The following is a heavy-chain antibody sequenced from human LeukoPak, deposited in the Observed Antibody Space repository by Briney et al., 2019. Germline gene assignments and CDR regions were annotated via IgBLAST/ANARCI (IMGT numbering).Heavy chain of an antibody. CDR2: ISGSGGST. CDR3: AKVPKYSSGWLWKDAFVI. CDR1: GFTFSSYA. Sequence: GGSLRLSCAASGFTFSSYAMSWVRQAPGKGLEWVSAISGSGGSTYYADSVKGRFTISRDNSKNTLYLQMNSLRAEDTAVYYCAKVPKYSSGWLWKDAFVIWGQGTMVTVSS. J-gene: IGHJ3*02. V-gene: IGHV3-23*01. D-gene: IGHD6-19*01.